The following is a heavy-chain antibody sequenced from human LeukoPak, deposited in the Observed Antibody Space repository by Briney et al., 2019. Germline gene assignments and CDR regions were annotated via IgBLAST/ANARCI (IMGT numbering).Heavy chain of an antibody. V-gene: IGHV3-15*01. Sequence: GGSLRLSCAASGFTFSNAWMSWVRQAPGKGLEWVGRIKSKTDGGTTDYAAPVKGRFTISRDDSKNTLYLQMNSLKTEDTAVYYCTTDVIDAYCSGGSCYFDYWGQGTLVTVSS. J-gene: IGHJ4*02. CDR1: GFTFSNAW. D-gene: IGHD2-15*01. CDR2: IKSKTDGGTT. CDR3: TTDVIDAYCSGGSCYFDY.